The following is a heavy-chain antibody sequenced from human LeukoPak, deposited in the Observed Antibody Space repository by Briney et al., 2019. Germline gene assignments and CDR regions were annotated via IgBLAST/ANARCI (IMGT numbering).Heavy chain of an antibody. D-gene: IGHD1-1*01. V-gene: IGHV4-59*01. J-gene: IGHJ4*02. Sequence: TSETLSLTCTVSGGSINSYYWNWIRQPPGKGLEWIGYIYYSGSTNYNPSLKSRVTISVDTSKNHFSLNLSSVTAADTAVYYCARSTIPNYYFDYWGQGTLVTVSS. CDR3: ARSTIPNYYFDY. CDR2: IYYSGST. CDR1: GGSINSYY.